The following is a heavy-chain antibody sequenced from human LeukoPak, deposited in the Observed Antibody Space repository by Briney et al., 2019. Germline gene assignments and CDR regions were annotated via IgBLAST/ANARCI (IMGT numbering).Heavy chain of an antibody. D-gene: IGHD1-26*01. CDR3: GSSDASAYYQSVDY. CDR1: GFTFSNNG. J-gene: IGHJ4*02. V-gene: IGHV3-33*01. Sequence: GGSLRLSCAASGFTFSNNGMHWVRQAPDKGLEWLALIWFDGSNKYYADSVKGRFTISRDNSKKTLYLQMNSLRAEDTAVYYFGSSDASAYYQSVDYWGQGTLVTVSS. CDR2: IWFDGSNK.